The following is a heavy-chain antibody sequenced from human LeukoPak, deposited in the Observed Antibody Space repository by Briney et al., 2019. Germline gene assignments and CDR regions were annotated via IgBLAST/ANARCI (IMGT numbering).Heavy chain of an antibody. CDR3: AKDDYYGGNPFDY. D-gene: IGHD4-23*01. CDR2: ISYDGSNK. V-gene: IGHV3-30*18. J-gene: IGHJ4*02. CDR1: GFTFSSYG. Sequence: GGSLRLSCAASGFTFSSYGMHWVRQAPGKGLEWVAVISYDGSNKYYADSVKGRFTISRDNSKNTLYLQMNSLRAEDTAVYYCAKDDYYGGNPFDYWGQGTLVTVSS.